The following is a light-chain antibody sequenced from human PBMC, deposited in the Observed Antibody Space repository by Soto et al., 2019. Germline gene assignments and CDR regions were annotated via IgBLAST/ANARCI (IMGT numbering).Light chain of an antibody. V-gene: IGLV2-11*01. CDR1: SSDVGGYNY. Sequence: QSVLTQPRSVSGSPGQSVTISCTGTSSDVGGYNYVSWYQQHPGKAPKLMIYDVSKRPSGVPDRFSGSKSGNTASLTISGLQAEDEADYYCCSRVFGTGTKVTVL. J-gene: IGLJ1*01. CDR3: CSRV. CDR2: DVS.